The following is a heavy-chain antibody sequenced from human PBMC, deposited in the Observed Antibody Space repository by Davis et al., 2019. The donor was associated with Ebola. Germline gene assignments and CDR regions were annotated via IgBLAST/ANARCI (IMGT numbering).Heavy chain of an antibody. CDR1: GYTFTNYY. CDR2: INPNDGRT. J-gene: IGHJ4*02. CDR3: ARGPTGVIDY. V-gene: IGHV1-46*01. Sequence: AASVKVSCKASGYTFTNYYMHWVRQAPGQGLEWMGMINPNDGRTIYAQKFQGRVTMTRDTSIGTAYMELSSLRSEDTAVYYCARGPTGVIDYWGQGSLVTVSS. D-gene: IGHD3-10*01.